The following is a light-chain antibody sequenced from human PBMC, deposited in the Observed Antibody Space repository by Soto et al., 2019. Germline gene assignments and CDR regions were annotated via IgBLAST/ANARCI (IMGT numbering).Light chain of an antibody. Sequence: ELVLTQSPATLSLSPGERATLSCRASQSVSSYLAWHQQKPGQAPRLLIYDASNRATGIPARFSGSGSGTDFTLTISSLEPEDFVVYYCQQRSNWPPITFGQGTRLEIK. CDR3: QQRSNWPPIT. CDR2: DAS. J-gene: IGKJ5*01. V-gene: IGKV3-11*01. CDR1: QSVSSY.